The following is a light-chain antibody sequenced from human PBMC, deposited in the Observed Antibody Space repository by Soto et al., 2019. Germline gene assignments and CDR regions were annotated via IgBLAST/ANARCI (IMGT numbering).Light chain of an antibody. CDR2: EVT. CDR3: SSYAGSNNFVV. CDR1: SSDIGIYKY. V-gene: IGLV2-14*01. Sequence: QSVLTQPASVSGSPGQSIAISCTGSSSDIGIYKYVSWYQQHPGKVPKLIIYEVTNRPSGVSNRFSGSKSGNTASLTVSGLQAEDEADYYCSSYAGSNNFVVFGGGTKLTVL. J-gene: IGLJ2*01.